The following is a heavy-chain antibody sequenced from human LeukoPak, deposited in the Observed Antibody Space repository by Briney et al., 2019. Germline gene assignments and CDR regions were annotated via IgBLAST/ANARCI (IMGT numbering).Heavy chain of an antibody. CDR2: ISSSSSYI. D-gene: IGHD1-7*01. CDR3: ASYLLDWNYSVV. V-gene: IGHV3-21*01. J-gene: IGHJ4*02. Sequence: GGSLRLSCAASGFTFSSYSMNWVHQAPGKGLEWVSSISSSSSYIYYADSVKGRFTISRDNAKNSLYLQMNSLRAEDTAVYYCASYLLDWNYSVVWGQGTLVTVSS. CDR1: GFTFSSYS.